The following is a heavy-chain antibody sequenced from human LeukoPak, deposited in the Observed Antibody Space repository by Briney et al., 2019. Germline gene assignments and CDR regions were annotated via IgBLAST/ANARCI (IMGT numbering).Heavy chain of an antibody. Sequence: GGSLRLSCAASGFSVSDKYMAWVRQAPGQGLEWVSAISGSGGSTYYADSVKGRFTISRDNSKNTLYLQMNSLRAEDTAVYYCAKGGGTMTTFVYWGQGTLVTVSS. CDR3: AKGGGTMTTFVY. CDR1: GFSVSDKY. V-gene: IGHV3-23*01. CDR2: ISGSGGST. J-gene: IGHJ4*02. D-gene: IGHD4-17*01.